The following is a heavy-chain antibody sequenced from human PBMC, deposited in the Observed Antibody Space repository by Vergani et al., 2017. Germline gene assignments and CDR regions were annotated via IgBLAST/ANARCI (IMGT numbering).Heavy chain of an antibody. J-gene: IGHJ4*02. CDR1: GFTFSSYG. CDR2: IWYGGSNK. V-gene: IGHV3-33*01. Sequence: QVQLVESGGGVVQPGRSLRLSCAASGFTFSSYGMHWVGQAPGKGLEWVAVIWYGGSNKYYADSVKGRFTISRDNYKNTLYLQMNSLGAEDTAVYYCARDRRFPKYCLDYWGQGTLVTVSS. CDR3: ARDRRFPKYCLDY.